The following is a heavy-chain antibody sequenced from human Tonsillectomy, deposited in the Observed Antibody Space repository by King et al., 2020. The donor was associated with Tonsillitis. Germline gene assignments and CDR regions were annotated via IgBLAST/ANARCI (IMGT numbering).Heavy chain of an antibody. V-gene: IGHV3-30-3*01. Sequence: VQLVESGGGVVQPGRSLRLSCAASGFTFSAYDMHWVRQAPGKGLEWVALISYEGNNKYYADSVKGRFTISRDNSKNTLTLQMNSLTAEDTAVYYCGGDGGNSWVNQNYGMDVWGQGTTVTVSS. CDR2: ISYEGNNK. CDR1: GFTFSAYD. J-gene: IGHJ6*02. D-gene: IGHD4-23*01. CDR3: GGDGGNSWVNQNYGMDV.